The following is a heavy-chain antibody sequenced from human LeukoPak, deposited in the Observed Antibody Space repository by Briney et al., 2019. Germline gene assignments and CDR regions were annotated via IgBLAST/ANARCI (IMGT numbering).Heavy chain of an antibody. CDR3: ARSANYFDSSGQDY. CDR2: TNRDDSDT. D-gene: IGHD3-22*01. CDR1: GFTFSGYW. J-gene: IGHJ4*02. V-gene: IGHV3-74*01. Sequence: PGGSLRLSCAASGFTFSGYWMHWVRQAPGKGLVWVSRTNRDDSDTSYADSVKGRFTISRDKAKSTLYLQMNSLRAEDTAVYYCARSANYFDSSGQDYWGQGTLVTVSS.